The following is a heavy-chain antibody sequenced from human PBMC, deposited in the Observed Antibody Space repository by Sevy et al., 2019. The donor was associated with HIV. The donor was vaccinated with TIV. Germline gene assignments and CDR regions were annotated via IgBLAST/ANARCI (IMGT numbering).Heavy chain of an antibody. Sequence: GGSLRLSCAASGFIFSDHDIDWVRQAPGKGLEWVGRSSSKPNGYTTQYAASVKGRFAISRDDSKWSLFLQMSSLKTEDTAVYFCARSSIAASGLFDYWGPGTLVTVSS. V-gene: IGHV3-72*01. D-gene: IGHD6-6*01. CDR2: SSSKPNGYTT. CDR1: GFIFSDHD. J-gene: IGHJ4*02. CDR3: ARSSIAASGLFDY.